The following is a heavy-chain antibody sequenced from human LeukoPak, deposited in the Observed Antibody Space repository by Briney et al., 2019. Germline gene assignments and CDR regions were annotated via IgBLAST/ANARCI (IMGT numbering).Heavy chain of an antibody. CDR1: GYTFTSYG. J-gene: IGHJ4*02. V-gene: IGHV1-18*01. Sequence: ASVKVSCKASGYTFTSYGISWVRQAPGQGLEWMGWISAYNGNTNYAQKLQGRVTMTTDTSTSTAYMELRSLRSDDTAVYYCARAPFDYGGNPYFDYWGQGDLVTVSS. CDR3: ARAPFDYGGNPYFDY. CDR2: ISAYNGNT. D-gene: IGHD4-23*01.